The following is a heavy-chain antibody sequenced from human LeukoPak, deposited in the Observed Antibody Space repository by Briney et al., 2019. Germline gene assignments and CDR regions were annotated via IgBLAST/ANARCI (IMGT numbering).Heavy chain of an antibody. D-gene: IGHD6-6*01. CDR3: ARGQIYEQLVYYYYYMDV. Sequence: GASVKVSCKASGYTFTSYDINWVRQATGQGLEWMGWMNPNSGNTGYAQKFQGRVTMTRNTSISTAYMELNSLRSEDTAVYYCARGQIYEQLVYYYYYMDVWGKGTTVTVSS. CDR1: GYTFTSYD. V-gene: IGHV1-8*01. J-gene: IGHJ6*03. CDR2: MNPNSGNT.